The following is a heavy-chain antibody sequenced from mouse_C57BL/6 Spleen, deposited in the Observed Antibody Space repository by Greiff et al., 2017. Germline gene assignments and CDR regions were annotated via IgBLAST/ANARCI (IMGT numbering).Heavy chain of an antibody. CDR2: IDPEDGET. V-gene: IGHV14-2*01. J-gene: IGHJ1*03. Sequence: EVKLVESGAELVKPGASVKLSCTASGFNIKDYYMHWVKQRTEQGLEWIGRIDPEDGETKYAPKFQGKATITADTSSNTAYLQLSSLTSEDTAVYYCASPPTGTYWYFDVWGTGTTVTVSS. D-gene: IGHD4-1*01. CDR3: ASPPTGTYWYFDV. CDR1: GFNIKDYY.